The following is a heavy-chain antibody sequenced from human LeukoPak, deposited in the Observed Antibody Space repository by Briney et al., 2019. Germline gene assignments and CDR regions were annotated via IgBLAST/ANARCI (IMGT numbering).Heavy chain of an antibody. CDR2: IYYSGST. V-gene: IGHV4-59*08. J-gene: IGHJ6*02. CDR1: GGSISSYY. CDR3: ARTLRVTTSPYYYYGMDV. D-gene: IGHD4-17*01. Sequence: SETLSLTCTVSGGSISSYYWSWIRQPPGKGLEWIGYIYYSGSTNYNPSLKSRVTISVDTSKNQFSLKLSSVTAADTAVYYCARTLRVTTSPYYYYGMDVWGQGTTVTVSS.